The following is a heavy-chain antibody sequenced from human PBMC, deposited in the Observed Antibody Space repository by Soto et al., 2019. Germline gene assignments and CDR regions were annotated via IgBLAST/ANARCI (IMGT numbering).Heavy chain of an antibody. J-gene: IGHJ4*02. CDR1: GGTFSSYA. V-gene: IGHV1-69*13. CDR3: AAGYCSGGRCYPYRYYFDY. CDR2: IIPIFGTA. Sequence: ASVKVSCKASGGTFSSYAISWVRQAPGQGLEWMGGIIPIFGTANYAQKFQGRVTITADESTSTAYMELSSLRSEDTAVYYCAAGYCSGGRCYPYRYYFDYWGQGTLVTVSS. D-gene: IGHD2-15*01.